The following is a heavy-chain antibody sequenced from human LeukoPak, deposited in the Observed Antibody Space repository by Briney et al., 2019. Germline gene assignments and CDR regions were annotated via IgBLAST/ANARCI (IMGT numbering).Heavy chain of an antibody. CDR3: ARVTETKRNPLDY. D-gene: IGHD1-14*01. J-gene: IGHJ4*02. Sequence: TGGSLRLSCAATGFTFSSHWMHWVRQAPGKGLVWVSRTNSDGSTTYYADSVKGRFTISRDNAKNTLYLQMNSLRAEDTAVYYCARVTETKRNPLDYWGQGTLVTVSS. V-gene: IGHV3-74*01. CDR2: TNSDGSTT. CDR1: GFTFSSHW.